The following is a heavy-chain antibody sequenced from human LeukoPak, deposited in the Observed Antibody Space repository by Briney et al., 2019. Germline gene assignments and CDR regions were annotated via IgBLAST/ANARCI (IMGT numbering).Heavy chain of an antibody. Sequence: GGSLRLSCAASGISVSNDYMSWVRQAPGKGLEWVSAIYADGYTRDAASVKGRFSISRHNSRNTVYLQMDNLRPEDTAVYYCARDRRGEKDFDVWGPGTMVTVSS. CDR2: IYADGYT. CDR3: ARDRRGEKDFDV. J-gene: IGHJ3*01. V-gene: IGHV3-53*04. CDR1: GISVSNDY.